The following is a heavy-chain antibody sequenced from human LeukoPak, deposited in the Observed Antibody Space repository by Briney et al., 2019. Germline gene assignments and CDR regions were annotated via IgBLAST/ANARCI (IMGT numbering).Heavy chain of an antibody. CDR2: INPNSGGK. CDR3: ARYYIEGRCFDY. V-gene: IGHV1-2*02. J-gene: IGHJ4*02. D-gene: IGHD3-10*01. Sequence: ASVKVSCKASGYTFTGYYMHWVRQAPGQGLEWMGWINPNSGGKNYAQKFQGRVTMTRDTSIRTAYMELSRLRSDDTAMYYCARYYIEGRCFDYWGQGTLVTVSS. CDR1: GYTFTGYY.